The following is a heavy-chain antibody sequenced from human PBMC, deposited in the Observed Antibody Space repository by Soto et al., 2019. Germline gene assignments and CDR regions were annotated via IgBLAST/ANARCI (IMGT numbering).Heavy chain of an antibody. CDR1: GFTFSDYY. V-gene: IGHV3-11*01. D-gene: IGHD1-1*01. Sequence: QGQLVESGGGLVKPGGSLRLTCEASGFTFSDYYMAWIRQAPGKGLEWVSYITGRGSVMYYADSVKGRCTISRDNARNSLFLHIMSLRAEDTAVYYCARADWQKRDWNDPFDYWGQGTLVTVSS. J-gene: IGHJ4*02. CDR2: ITGRGSVM. CDR3: ARADWQKRDWNDPFDY.